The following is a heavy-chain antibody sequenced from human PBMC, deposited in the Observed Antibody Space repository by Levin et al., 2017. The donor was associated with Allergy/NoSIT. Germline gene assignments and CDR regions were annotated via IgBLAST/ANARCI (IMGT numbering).Heavy chain of an antibody. CDR1: GGTFSSYA. V-gene: IGHV1-69*13. J-gene: IGHJ3*02. Sequence: GASVKVSCKASGGTFSSYAISWVRQAPGQGLEWMGGIIPIFGTANYAQKFQGRVTITADESTSTAYMELSSLRSEDTAVYYCAGPPRGSYSSYHDAFDIWGQGTMVTVSS. CDR3: AGPPRGSYSSYHDAFDI. D-gene: IGHD1-26*01. CDR2: IIPIFGTA.